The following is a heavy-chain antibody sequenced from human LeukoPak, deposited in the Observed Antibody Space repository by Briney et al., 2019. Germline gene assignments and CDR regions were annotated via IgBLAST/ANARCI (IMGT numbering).Heavy chain of an antibody. CDR2: IKKDGTEK. D-gene: IGHD3-16*01. V-gene: IGHV3-7*03. Sequence: GGSLRLSCAASGFTFSSYWMSWVRQAPGKGLEWVANIKKDGTEKKYVDSVEGRFTISRDNAKNSLYLQMNSLRAEDTALYHCARKGVGGELGGFDYWGQGTLVTVSS. CDR3: ARKGVGGELGGFDY. J-gene: IGHJ4*02. CDR1: GFTFSSYW.